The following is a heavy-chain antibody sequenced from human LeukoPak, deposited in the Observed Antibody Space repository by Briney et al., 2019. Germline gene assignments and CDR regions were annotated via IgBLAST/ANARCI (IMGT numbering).Heavy chain of an antibody. Sequence: GESLRLSCAASGFTFSSYSMSWVRQAPGKGLEWVSSISSSSSYIYYADSMKGRFTISRDNAKNSLYLQMNSLRAEDTAIYYCARVDYDRSGEDANAEYFQHWGQGTLVTVSS. J-gene: IGHJ1*01. D-gene: IGHD3-22*01. CDR1: GFTFSSYS. CDR3: ARVDYDRSGEDANAEYFQH. V-gene: IGHV3-21*01. CDR2: ISSSSSYI.